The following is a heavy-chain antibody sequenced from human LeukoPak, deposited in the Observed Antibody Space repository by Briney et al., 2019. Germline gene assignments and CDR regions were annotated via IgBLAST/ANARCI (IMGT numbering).Heavy chain of an antibody. CDR2: IKQDGSEE. D-gene: IGHD1-7*01. CDR1: GFTFSHYL. Sequence: GGSLRLSRAASGFTFSHYLMSWVRQAPGKGLECVANIKQDGSEEHYVDSVKGRFTISRDNAKTSLYLQMRSLRAEDTAAYYCERDGSELHYWGEGARVTVSS. J-gene: IGHJ4*02. CDR3: ERDGSELHY. V-gene: IGHV3-7*01.